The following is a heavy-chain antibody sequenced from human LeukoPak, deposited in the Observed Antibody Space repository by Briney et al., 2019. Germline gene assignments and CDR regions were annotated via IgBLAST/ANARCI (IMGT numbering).Heavy chain of an antibody. D-gene: IGHD2-21*02. J-gene: IGHJ4*02. V-gene: IGHV3-23*01. CDR3: AKGGHDFNPFYW. CDR2: IKGGGGDP. CDR1: GFTFSTYA. Sequence: GGSLRLSCAASGFTFSTYAMAWVRQAPGKGLEWVSSIKGGGGDPFYADSVKGRFTISRDNSKSTLFLQLNSLRADDTAVYYCAKGGHDFNPFYWWGQGTLVTVSS.